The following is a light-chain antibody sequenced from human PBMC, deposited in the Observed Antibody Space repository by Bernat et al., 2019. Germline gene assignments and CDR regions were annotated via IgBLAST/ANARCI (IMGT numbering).Light chain of an antibody. CDR2: GTS. J-gene: IGKJ1*01. CDR1: QSVSTN. V-gene: IGKV3-15*01. Sequence: EIVMTQSSATLSVSPGERATLSCRASQSVSTNFAWYQQKPGQAPRLLIFGTSTRATGFPARFSGSGSGTEFTLTISSLQSEDFAVYYCQQYNKWPPTFGQGTKLEVK. CDR3: QQYNKWPPT.